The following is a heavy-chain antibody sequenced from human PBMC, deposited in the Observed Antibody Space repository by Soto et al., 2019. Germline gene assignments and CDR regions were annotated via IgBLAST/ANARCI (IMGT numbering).Heavy chain of an antibody. CDR1: GGSISSYY. CDR3: ARRAYCSGGSCYVFDY. D-gene: IGHD2-15*01. J-gene: IGHJ4*02. V-gene: IGHV4-59*08. CDR2: IYYSGST. Sequence: PSETLSLTCTVSGGSISSYYWSWIRQPPGKGLEWIGYIYYSGSTNYNPSLKSRVTISVDTSKNQFSLKLSSVTAADTAVYYCARRAYCSGGSCYVFDYWGQGTLVTVSS.